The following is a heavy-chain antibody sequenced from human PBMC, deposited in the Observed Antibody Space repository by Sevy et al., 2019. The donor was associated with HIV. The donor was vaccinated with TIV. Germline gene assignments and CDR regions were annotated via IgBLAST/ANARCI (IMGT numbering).Heavy chain of an antibody. J-gene: IGHJ3*02. V-gene: IGHV3-33*01. CDR1: GFTFSSYG. CDR2: IWYDGSNK. CDR3: ARDKDYYDSSGYYYDGGHAFDI. D-gene: IGHD3-22*01. Sequence: GGSLRLSCAASGFTFSSYGMHWVRQAPGKGLEWVAVIWYDGSNKYYADSVKGRFTISRDNSKNTLYLQMKSLRAEDTAVYYCARDKDYYDSSGYYYDGGHAFDIWGQGTMVTVSS.